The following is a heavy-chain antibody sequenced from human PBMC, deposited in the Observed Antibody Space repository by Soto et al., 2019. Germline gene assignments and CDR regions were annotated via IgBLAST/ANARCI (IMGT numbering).Heavy chain of an antibody. D-gene: IGHD6-13*01. V-gene: IGHV3-74*03. Sequence: EVQLVESGGGLVQPGGSLSLSGAASGFTFSNSWWYWVRQAPGKGLVGVSRVNNDGTDTTHADSVKGRFTISRDNAENTLYLQMNSLRAEDTAVYYCARGGLQHALDVWGQGSTVTVSS. CDR2: VNNDGTDT. CDR3: ARGGLQHALDV. CDR1: GFTFSNSW. J-gene: IGHJ6*02.